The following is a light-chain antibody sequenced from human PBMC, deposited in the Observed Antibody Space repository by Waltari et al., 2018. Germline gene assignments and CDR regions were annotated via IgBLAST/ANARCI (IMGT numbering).Light chain of an antibody. J-gene: IGLJ3*02. CDR1: TSKIGRDT. Sequence: QSVLTQPHSISGTPGQRVTISCSGSTSKIGRDTVNWYQHLPGKAPRLVIYSDYHRPSGVPDRFSGSKAGTSASLAISGLHSEDEAEYYCAAWDASVNGRVFGGGTKLTVL. CDR3: AAWDASVNGRV. V-gene: IGLV1-44*01. CDR2: SDY.